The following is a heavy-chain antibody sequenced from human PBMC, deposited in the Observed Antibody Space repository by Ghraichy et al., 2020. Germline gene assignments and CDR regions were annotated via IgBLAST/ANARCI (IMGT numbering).Heavy chain of an antibody. Sequence: ASVKVSCKASGYTFTSYGISWVRQAPGQGLEWMGWISAYNGNTNYAQKLQGRVIMTTDTSTSTAYMELRSLRSDDTAVYYCARSKYDFWSGYRTYYYYGMDVWGQGTTVTVSS. V-gene: IGHV1-18*04. CDR1: GYTFTSYG. CDR2: ISAYNGNT. J-gene: IGHJ6*02. D-gene: IGHD3-3*01. CDR3: ARSKYDFWSGYRTYYYYGMDV.